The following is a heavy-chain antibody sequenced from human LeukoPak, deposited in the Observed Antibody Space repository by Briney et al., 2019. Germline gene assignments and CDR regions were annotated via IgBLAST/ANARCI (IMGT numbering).Heavy chain of an antibody. CDR1: GYTFTGYY. V-gene: IGHV1-2*02. D-gene: IGHD3-22*01. CDR3: AARHPREVIYIKPCPEYFQH. Sequence: ASAKVSCKASGYTFTGYYMHWVRQAPGQGLEWMGWINPNSGGTNYAQKFQGRVTMTRDTSTSTAYMELSRLRSDDTAVYYCAARHPREVIYIKPCPEYFQHWGQGTLVTVSS. CDR2: INPNSGGT. J-gene: IGHJ1*01.